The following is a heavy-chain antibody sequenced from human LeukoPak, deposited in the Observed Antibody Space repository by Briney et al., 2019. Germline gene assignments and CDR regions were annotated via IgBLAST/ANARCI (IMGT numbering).Heavy chain of an antibody. D-gene: IGHD5-18*01. CDR2: IIPILGIA. CDR1: GYSFPNYY. J-gene: IGHJ4*02. V-gene: IGHV1-69*10. Sequence: SVKVSCKASGYSFPNYYMHWVRQAPGQGLEWMGWIIPILGIANYAQKFQGRVTITADKSTSTAYMELSSLRSEDTAVYYCARVDTAMVIDYWGQGTLVTVSS. CDR3: ARVDTAMVIDY.